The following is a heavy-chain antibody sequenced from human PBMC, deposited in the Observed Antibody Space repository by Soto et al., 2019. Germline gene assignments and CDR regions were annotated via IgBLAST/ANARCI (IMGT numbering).Heavy chain of an antibody. CDR3: TKDIWVRGVINGMDV. CDR2: ISGSGDNT. Sequence: EVQLLESGGGLVQPGGSLRLSCAASGFTLSTYAINWVRQAPGKGLEWVSAISGSGDNTYYADSVKGRFTISRDNSKNTLYLQISSLRAEDTAVYYCTKDIWVRGVINGMDVWGQGTTVTVSS. D-gene: IGHD3-10*01. CDR1: GFTLSTYA. J-gene: IGHJ6*02. V-gene: IGHV3-23*01.